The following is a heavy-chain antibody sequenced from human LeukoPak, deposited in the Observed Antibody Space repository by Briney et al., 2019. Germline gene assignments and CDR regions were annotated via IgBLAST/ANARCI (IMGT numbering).Heavy chain of an antibody. CDR1: GGSISSYY. Sequence: SETLSLTCTVSGGSISSYYWSWIRQPAPKGLEWMWRIYTSGSTSYNSTLKSRVPMSVATYKNQISLNLSSLTAAATAADYCARELLAASGLTNYYYYMDVWGKGTTVTVSS. J-gene: IGHJ6*03. V-gene: IGHV4-4*07. D-gene: IGHD6-13*01. CDR3: ARELLAASGLTNYYYYMDV. CDR2: IYTSGST.